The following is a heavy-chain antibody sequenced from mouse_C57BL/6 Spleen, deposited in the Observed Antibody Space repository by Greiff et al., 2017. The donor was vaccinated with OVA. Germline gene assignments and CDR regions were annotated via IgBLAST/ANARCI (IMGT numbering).Heavy chain of an antibody. J-gene: IGHJ2*01. CDR2: IDPSDSYT. D-gene: IGHD1-1*01. V-gene: IGHV1-69*01. CDR1: GYTFTSYW. Sequence: QVQLQQPGAELVMPGASVKLSCKASGYTFTSYWMHWVKQRPGPGLEWIGEIDPSDSYTNYHQKFKGKSTLTVDKSSSTAYMQLSSLTSEDSAVYYCARRRGVYSSYFDYWGHSTTLTVSS. CDR3: ARRRGVYSSYFDY.